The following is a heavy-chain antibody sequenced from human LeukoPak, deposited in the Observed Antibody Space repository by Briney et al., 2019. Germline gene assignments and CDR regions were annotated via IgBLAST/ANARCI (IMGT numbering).Heavy chain of an antibody. Sequence: GESLKISCKVSGYIFTSDWIGWVRQVPGKGLEWMGIIYPGDSDTRYNPSFRGQVIISADKSISTAYLQWSSLKASDTAMYYCARGGRSSYGMDVWGQGTTVTVSS. V-gene: IGHV5-51*01. D-gene: IGHD1-26*01. CDR2: IYPGDSDT. J-gene: IGHJ6*02. CDR3: ARGGRSSYGMDV. CDR1: GYIFTSDW.